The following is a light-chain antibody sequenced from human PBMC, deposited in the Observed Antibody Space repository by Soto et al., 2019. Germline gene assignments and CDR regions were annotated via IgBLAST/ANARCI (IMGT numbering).Light chain of an antibody. V-gene: IGLV2-14*01. J-gene: IGLJ2*01. CDR2: DVS. Sequence: QSVLTQPASVSGSPGQSITISCTGTSSDVGGYNYVSWYQQHPGKAPKLMIYDVSNRPSGVSNRFSGSKSGNTASLTISGLQAEDEADYYCSSFTSSTTPVFGGGTKAHRP. CDR1: SSDVGGYNY. CDR3: SSFTSSTTPV.